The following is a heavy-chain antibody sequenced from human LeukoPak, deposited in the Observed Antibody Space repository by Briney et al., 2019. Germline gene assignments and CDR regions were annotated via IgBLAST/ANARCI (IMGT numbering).Heavy chain of an antibody. CDR3: AKDSFAEVGYYDSSGYRLPGGY. Sequence: PGRSLRLSCAASGFTFSSYGMHWVRQAPGKGLEWVAVISYDGSNKYYADSVKGRFTISRDNSKNTLYLQMNSLRAEDTAVYYCAKDSFAEVGYYDSSGYRLPGGYWGQGTLVTVSP. V-gene: IGHV3-30*18. D-gene: IGHD3-22*01. CDR1: GFTFSSYG. J-gene: IGHJ4*02. CDR2: ISYDGSNK.